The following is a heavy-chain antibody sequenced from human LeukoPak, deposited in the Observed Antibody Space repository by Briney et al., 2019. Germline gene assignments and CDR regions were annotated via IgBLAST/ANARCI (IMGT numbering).Heavy chain of an antibody. J-gene: IGHJ4*02. V-gene: IGHV3-74*01. CDR2: INSDGSTT. CDR3: ARDRTARHLDY. Sequence: GGSLRLSCAASGFTFSSYWMHWVRQAPGKGLVWVSHINSDGSTTRYADSVKGRFTISRDNAKNTLYLQMNSLRAEDTAVYYCARDRTARHLDYWGQGTLVIVSS. D-gene: IGHD1-1*01. CDR1: GFTFSSYW.